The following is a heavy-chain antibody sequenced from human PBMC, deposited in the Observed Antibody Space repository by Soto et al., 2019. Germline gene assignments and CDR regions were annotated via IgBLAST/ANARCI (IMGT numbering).Heavy chain of an antibody. J-gene: IGHJ6*02. Sequence: SETLSLTCAVYGGSSSGYYWSWIRQPPGKGLEWIGEINHSGSTNYNPSLKSRVTISVDTSKNQFSLKLSSVTAADTAVYYCARDRSSGWYLEGDYYYGMDVWGQGTTVTVSS. CDR1: GGSSSGYY. CDR2: INHSGST. V-gene: IGHV4-34*01. CDR3: ARDRSSGWYLEGDYYYGMDV. D-gene: IGHD6-19*01.